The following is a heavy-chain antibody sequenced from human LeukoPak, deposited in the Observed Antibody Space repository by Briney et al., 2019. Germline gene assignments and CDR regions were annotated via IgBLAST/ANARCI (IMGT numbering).Heavy chain of an antibody. Sequence: GGSLRLSCAASGFXFSSYEMNWVRQAPGKGLEWVSYISSSGRTFYYADSVKGRFTISRDNGKNSLYLQMNSLRVEDTAVYYCARDSRGSSWFFDYWGQGALVTASS. V-gene: IGHV3-48*03. CDR3: ARDSRGSSWFFDY. CDR1: GFXFSSYE. J-gene: IGHJ4*02. D-gene: IGHD6-13*01. CDR2: ISSSGRTF.